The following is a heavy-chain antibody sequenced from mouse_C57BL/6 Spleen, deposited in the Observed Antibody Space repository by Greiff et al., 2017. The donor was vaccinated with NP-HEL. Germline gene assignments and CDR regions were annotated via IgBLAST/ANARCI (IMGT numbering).Heavy chain of an antibody. CDR2: INPGSGGT. V-gene: IGHV1-54*01. Sequence: VQGVESGAELVRPGTSVKVSCKASGYAFTNYLIEWVKQRPGQGLEWIGVINPGSGGTNYNEKFKGKATLTADKSSSTAYMQLSSLTSEDSAVYFCARGYYGSRYYAMDYWGQGTSVTVSS. J-gene: IGHJ4*01. CDR1: GYAFTNYL. D-gene: IGHD1-1*01. CDR3: ARGYYGSRYYAMDY.